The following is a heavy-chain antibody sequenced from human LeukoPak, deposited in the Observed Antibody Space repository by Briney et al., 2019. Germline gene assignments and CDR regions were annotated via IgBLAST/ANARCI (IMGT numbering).Heavy chain of an antibody. J-gene: IGHJ4*02. CDR2: IYYSGST. V-gene: IGHV4-39*01. CDR3: ARLPRTYCGGDCYSYYFDY. CDR1: GGSISSSSYY. D-gene: IGHD2-21*01. Sequence: SETLSLTCTVSGGSISSSSYYWGWIRQPPGKGLEWIGSIYYSGSTYYNPSLKSRVTISVDTSKNQFSLKLSSVTAADTAVYYCARLPRTYCGGDCYSYYFDYWGQGTLVTVSS.